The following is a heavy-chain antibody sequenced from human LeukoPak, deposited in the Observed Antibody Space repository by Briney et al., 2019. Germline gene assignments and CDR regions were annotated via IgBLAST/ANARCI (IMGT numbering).Heavy chain of an antibody. D-gene: IGHD5-12*01. CDR2: ICGSGGST. Sequence: GSLRLSCAASGFTFSSYAMSWVRQAPGKGLEWVSAICGSGGSTYFADSVKGRFTISRDNSKNTLYLQMNSLTAEDTAVYYCAKTSGYRRFDPWGQGTLVTVSS. V-gene: IGHV3-23*01. CDR1: GFTFSSYA. J-gene: IGHJ5*02. CDR3: AKTSGYRRFDP.